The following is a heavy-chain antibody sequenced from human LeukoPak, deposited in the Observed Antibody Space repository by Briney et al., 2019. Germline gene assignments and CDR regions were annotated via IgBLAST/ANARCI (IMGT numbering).Heavy chain of an antibody. CDR3: ARAMRIAAAEYFFDY. CDR2: IYTGGSS. Sequence: GGSLRLSCAVAGLTVSSNYMSWVRQAPGKGLEWVSIIYTGGSSYYADSVKGRFTISRDNPKNTLLLQMHSLRAEDTAVYYCARAMRIAAAEYFFDYWGQGTLVTVSS. CDR1: GLTVSSNY. J-gene: IGHJ4*02. V-gene: IGHV3-53*01. D-gene: IGHD6-13*01.